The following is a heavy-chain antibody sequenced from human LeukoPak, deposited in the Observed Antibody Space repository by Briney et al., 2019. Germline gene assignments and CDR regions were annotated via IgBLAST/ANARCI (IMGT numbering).Heavy chain of an antibody. D-gene: IGHD1-26*01. CDR3: AKDIWSRPVGPFDY. Sequence: PGRSLRVSCASSRFTLDDYAMHVVRQAPGKGVEWVSGINWNSGSIGYADSVKGRFTISRDNAKNSLYLQMNSLRAEDTALYYCAKDIWSRPVGPFDYWGQGTLVTVSS. J-gene: IGHJ4*02. CDR1: RFTLDDYA. CDR2: INWNSGSI. V-gene: IGHV3-9*01.